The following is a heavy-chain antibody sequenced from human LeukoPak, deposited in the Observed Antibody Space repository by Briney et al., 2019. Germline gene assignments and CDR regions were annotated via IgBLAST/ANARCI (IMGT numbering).Heavy chain of an antibody. Sequence: GGSLRLSCAASGFTFSSYAMSWVRQAPGKGLEWVSTISGSGGSTYYADSVKGRFTISRDNSKNTLYLQMNSLRAEDTAVYYCASRFIYGSYYFDSWGQGTLVTVSS. CDR1: GFTFSSYA. CDR2: ISGSGGST. J-gene: IGHJ4*02. D-gene: IGHD5-18*01. V-gene: IGHV3-23*01. CDR3: ASRFIYGSYYFDS.